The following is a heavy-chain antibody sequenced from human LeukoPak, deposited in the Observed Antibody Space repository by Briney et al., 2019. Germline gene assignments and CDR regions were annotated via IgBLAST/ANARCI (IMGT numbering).Heavy chain of an antibody. J-gene: IGHJ4*02. CDR3: AKDVGRDGYNYSDY. Sequence: GGSLRLSCAASGFTFSSYAMSWVRQAPGKGLEWVSAISGSGGSTYYADSVKGRFTISRDNSRNTLYLQMNSLRAEDTAVYYCAKDVGRDGYNYSDYWGQGTLVTVSS. CDR1: GFTFSSYA. D-gene: IGHD5-24*01. CDR2: ISGSGGST. V-gene: IGHV3-23*01.